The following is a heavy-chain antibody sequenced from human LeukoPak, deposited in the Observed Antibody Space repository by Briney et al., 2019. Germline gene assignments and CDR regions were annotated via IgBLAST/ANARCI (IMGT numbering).Heavy chain of an antibody. V-gene: IGHV1-3*04. CDR2: IYTDAGNT. Sequence: GASVRVSCKASGYTFTTYAMHRVRQALGQRPEWMGYIYTDAGNTKYSQKFQDRVAITRDTSASTVYLDLSSLRSEDTAVYYCARGSGEGLDYWGQGTLVTVSS. CDR1: GYTFTTYA. CDR3: ARGSGEGLDY. D-gene: IGHD6-19*01. J-gene: IGHJ4*02.